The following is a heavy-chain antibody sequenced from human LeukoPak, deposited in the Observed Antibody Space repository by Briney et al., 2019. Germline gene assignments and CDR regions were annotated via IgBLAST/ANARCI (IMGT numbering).Heavy chain of an antibody. V-gene: IGHV3-30*02. D-gene: IGHD3-3*01. CDR3: ANPPRDNYDFWSGYHYDY. CDR1: GFTFSSYG. CDR2: IRYDGSNK. Sequence: GGSLRLSCAASGFTFSSYGMHWVRQAPGKGLEWVAFIRYDGSNKYYADSVKGRFTISRENSKNTLYLQMNSLRAEDTAVYYCANPPRDNYDFWSGYHYDYWGQGTLVTVSS. J-gene: IGHJ4*02.